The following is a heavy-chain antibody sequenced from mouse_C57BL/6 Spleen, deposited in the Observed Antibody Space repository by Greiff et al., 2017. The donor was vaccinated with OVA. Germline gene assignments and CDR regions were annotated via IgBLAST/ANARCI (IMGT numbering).Heavy chain of an antibody. D-gene: IGHD2-5*01. V-gene: IGHV14-4*01. CDR2: IDPENGDT. CDR3: TTYYSIRDY. J-gene: IGHJ2*01. Sequence: EVKLMESGAELVRPGASVKLSCTASGFNIKDDYMHWVKQRPEQGLEWIGWIDPENGDTEYASKFQGKATITADTSSNTAYLQLSSLTSEDTAVYYCTTYYSIRDYWGQGTTLTVSS. CDR1: GFNIKDDY.